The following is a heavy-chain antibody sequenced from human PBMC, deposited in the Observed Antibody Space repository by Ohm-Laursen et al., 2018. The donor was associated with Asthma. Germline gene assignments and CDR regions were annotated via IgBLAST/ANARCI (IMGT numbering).Heavy chain of an antibody. V-gene: IGHV1-46*03. CDR3: ARDTGVGGGNSIDY. CDR2: MGPSSNFA. Sequence: GASVKVSCKASGYTFIGYYIHWVRQAPGQGLGWMGIMGPSSNFATYAQKFQGRVTMTRDTSTSTLYMELSGLRSEDTAVYFCARDTGVGGGNSIDYWGQGTLVTVSS. CDR1: GYTFIGYY. D-gene: IGHD4-23*01. J-gene: IGHJ4*02.